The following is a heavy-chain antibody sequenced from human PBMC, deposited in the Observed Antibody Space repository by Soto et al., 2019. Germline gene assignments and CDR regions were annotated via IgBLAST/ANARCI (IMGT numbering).Heavy chain of an antibody. V-gene: IGHV4-59*08. CDR3: ARRGFYSWYAFDI. D-gene: IGHD6-13*01. J-gene: IGHJ3*02. Sequence: SETLSLTCTVSGGSISSYYWSWIRQPPGKGLEWIGYIYYSGSTNYNPSLKSRVTISVDTSKNHFSLKLSSVTAADTAVYYCARRGFYSWYAFDIWGQGTMVTVSS. CDR2: IYYSGST. CDR1: GGSISSYY.